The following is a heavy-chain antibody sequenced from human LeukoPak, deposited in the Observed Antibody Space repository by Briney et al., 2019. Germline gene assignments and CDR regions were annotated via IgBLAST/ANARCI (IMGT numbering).Heavy chain of an antibody. CDR1: GGSFSGDY. D-gene: IGHD3-10*01. CDR3: ARGRELFRENYYYGSGRRYYFDY. V-gene: IGHV4-34*01. J-gene: IGHJ4*02. CDR2: INHSGST. Sequence: RPSETLSLTCAVYGGSFSGDYWSWIRQPPGKGLEWIGEINHSGSTNYNPSLKSRVTISVDTSKNQFSLKLSSVTAADTAVYYCARGRELFRENYYYGSGRRYYFDYWGQGTLVTVSS.